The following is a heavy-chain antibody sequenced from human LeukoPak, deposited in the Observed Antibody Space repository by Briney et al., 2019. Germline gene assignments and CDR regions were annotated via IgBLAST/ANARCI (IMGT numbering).Heavy chain of an antibody. D-gene: IGHD6-13*01. CDR3: ARGRGSWYGVYFDY. Sequence: QTGGSLRLSCAASGFTFSDYWMSWVRQAPGKGLEWVANIKRDGSEKYYVDSVKGRFTISRDNAKNSLYLQMNSLRTDDTAVYYCARGRGSWYGVYFDYWGQGTLVTVSS. V-gene: IGHV3-7*01. CDR2: IKRDGSEK. CDR1: GFTFSDYW. J-gene: IGHJ4*02.